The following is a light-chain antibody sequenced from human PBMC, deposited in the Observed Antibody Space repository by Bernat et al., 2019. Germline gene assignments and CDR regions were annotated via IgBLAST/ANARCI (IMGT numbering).Light chain of an antibody. J-gene: IGLJ3*02. CDR3: SSVSTTSTPVV. Sequence: QPASVSGSPGQSITLSCTGTSSDVGAYNYVSWYQQHPGKAPKLMIFDVSNRPSGVSDRFSGSKSGNTASLTISGLRAEDEADYYCSSVSTTSTPVVFGGGTKLTVL. CDR2: DVS. V-gene: IGLV2-14*03. CDR1: SSDVGAYNY.